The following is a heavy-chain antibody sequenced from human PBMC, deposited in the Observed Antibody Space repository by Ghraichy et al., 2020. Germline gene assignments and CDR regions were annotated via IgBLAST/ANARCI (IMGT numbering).Heavy chain of an antibody. CDR1: GFTFSSYA. J-gene: IGHJ4*02. CDR2: ISGSGKIT. Sequence: GGSLRLSCAASGFTFSSYAMSWVRQAPGKGMEWVSAISGSGKITYYADSVKGRFTISRDTSKNTLYLQMNSLRAEDTAIYYCAKTHCGDNSCSRIGNWGQGTLVTVSS. D-gene: IGHD2-21*01. V-gene: IGHV3-23*01. CDR3: AKTHCGDNSCSRIGN.